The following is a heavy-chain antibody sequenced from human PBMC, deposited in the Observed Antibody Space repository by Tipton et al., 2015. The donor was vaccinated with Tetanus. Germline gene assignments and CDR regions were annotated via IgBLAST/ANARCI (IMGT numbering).Heavy chain of an antibody. J-gene: IGHJ4*02. D-gene: IGHD3-22*01. Sequence: SLRLSCAASGFTFSSYSMSWVRQAPGKGLEWVSAISGSGGSTYYADSVKGRFTISRDNSKNTLYLQMNSLRAEDTAVYYCAKRYYYDSSGYSSDYWGQGTLVTVSS. CDR2: ISGSGGST. CDR3: AKRYYYDSSGYSSDY. CDR1: GFTFSSYS. V-gene: IGHV3-23*01.